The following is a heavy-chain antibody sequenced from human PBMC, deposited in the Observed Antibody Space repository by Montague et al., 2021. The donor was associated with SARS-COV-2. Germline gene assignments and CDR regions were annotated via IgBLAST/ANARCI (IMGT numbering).Heavy chain of an antibody. CDR1: GGSVYSNADHLNSDY. J-gene: IGHJ5*02. CDR3: TGQRWRGRFDP. D-gene: IGHD2-15*01. V-gene: IGHV4-39*01. Sequence: SETLFLTCDVSGGSVYSNADHLNSDYWAWVRQSPGRGLEWIGSVHWRGQTWQNPSFRGRLTMSVDTSKNSVSLRLTSVTAADTAMYYCTGQRWRGRFDPRGLGTLVIVSS. CDR2: VHWRGQT.